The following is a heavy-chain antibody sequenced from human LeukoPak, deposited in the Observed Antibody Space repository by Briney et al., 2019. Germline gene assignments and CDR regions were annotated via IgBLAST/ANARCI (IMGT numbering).Heavy chain of an antibody. CDR3: ARDLGVGADDAFDI. J-gene: IGHJ3*02. CDR2: IYYSGST. D-gene: IGHD1-26*01. CDR1: GGSISSSSYY. Sequence: PSETLSLTCTVSGGSISSSSYYWGWLRQPPGKGLEWLGSIYYSGSTYYNPSLKSRVTISVDTSKNQFSLKLSFVTAADTAVYYCARDLGVGADDAFDIWGQGTMVTVSS. V-gene: IGHV4-39*07.